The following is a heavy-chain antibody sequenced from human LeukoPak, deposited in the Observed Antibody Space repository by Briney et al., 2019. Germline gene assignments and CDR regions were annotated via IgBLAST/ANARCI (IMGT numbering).Heavy chain of an antibody. Sequence: SETLSLTCTVSGGSISSSSYYWGWIRQPPGKGLEWIGSLQYSGSTYYNPSLKSRVTISVDTSKNQFSLKLSSVTAADTAVYYCATPRYYDSSGPFYWGQGALVTVSS. D-gene: IGHD3-22*01. CDR3: ATPRYYDSSGPFY. V-gene: IGHV4-39*07. J-gene: IGHJ4*02. CDR2: LQYSGST. CDR1: GGSISSSSYY.